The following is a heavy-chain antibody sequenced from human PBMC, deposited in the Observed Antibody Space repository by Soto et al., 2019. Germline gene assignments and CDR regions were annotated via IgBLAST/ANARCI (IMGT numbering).Heavy chain of an antibody. V-gene: IGHV3-15*01. Sequence: GGSLRLSCAASGFTFSNAWMSWVRQAPGKGLEWVGRIKSKTDGGTTDYAAPVKGRFTISRDDSKNTLYLQMNSLKTEDTAVYYCTTGEAAGIYYYYGMDVWGQGTTVTVSS. J-gene: IGHJ6*02. CDR3: TTGEAAGIYYYYGMDV. D-gene: IGHD6-13*01. CDR2: IKSKTDGGTT. CDR1: GFTFSNAW.